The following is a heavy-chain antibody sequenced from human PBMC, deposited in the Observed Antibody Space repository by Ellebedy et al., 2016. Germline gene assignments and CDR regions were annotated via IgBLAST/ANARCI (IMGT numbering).Heavy chain of an antibody. J-gene: IGHJ3*01. CDR3: TRGGLHNSFDV. CDR1: GFPFTSYS. Sequence: GESLKISXVVSGFPFTSYSMKSVRQTPGKGLEWVSYISPTSGETTYYADSVKGRFTISRDNGKNSVYLQMNSLRDDDTAVYYCTRGGLHNSFDVWGQGTVVTVSS. CDR2: ISPTSGETT. V-gene: IGHV3-48*02. D-gene: IGHD4-11*01.